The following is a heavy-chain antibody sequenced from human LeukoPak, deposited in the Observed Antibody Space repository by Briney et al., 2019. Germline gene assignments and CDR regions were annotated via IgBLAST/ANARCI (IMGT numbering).Heavy chain of an antibody. J-gene: IGHJ3*02. CDR2: IKQDGSEK. CDR3: ARSSNSAFDI. CDR1: GFTFSSYW. D-gene: IGHD2/OR15-2a*01. V-gene: IGHV3-7*01. Sequence: GGSLRLSCAASGFTFSSYWMAWVRQAPGKGLEWVANIKQDGSEKYYVDSVKGRFTISRDSAKNSLFLQMNSLRAEDTAVYFCARSSNSAFDIWGQGTRVTVPS.